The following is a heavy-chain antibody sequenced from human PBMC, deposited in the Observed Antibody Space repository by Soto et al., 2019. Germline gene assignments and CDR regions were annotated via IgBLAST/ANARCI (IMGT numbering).Heavy chain of an antibody. CDR3: AKTESFNGYYNAFDY. D-gene: IGHD3-9*01. J-gene: IGHJ4*02. V-gene: IGHV3-23*01. Sequence: SLSLACAASGFPFSGYAVTWVRQAPGKGLEWVSTISGGSGSTYYADSVKGRFTISRDNPMNRLHLQMNSLRAEDTAIYYCAKTESFNGYYNAFDYWGRGTQVTVS. CDR2: ISGGSGST. CDR1: GFPFSGYA.